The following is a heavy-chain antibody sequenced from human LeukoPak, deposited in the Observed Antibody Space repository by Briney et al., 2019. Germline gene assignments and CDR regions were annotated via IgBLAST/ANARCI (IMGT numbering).Heavy chain of an antibody. V-gene: IGHV4-59*01. CDR3: ARGAVTAIPGDI. D-gene: IGHD2-21*02. Sequence: PSETLSLTCTVSGGSISSYYWSWIRQPPGKGLEWIGYIYYSGSTYYNPSLKSRVTISVDTSKNQFSLKLSSVTAADTAVYYCARGAVTAIPGDIWGQGTMVTVSS. J-gene: IGHJ3*02. CDR2: IYYSGST. CDR1: GGSISSYY.